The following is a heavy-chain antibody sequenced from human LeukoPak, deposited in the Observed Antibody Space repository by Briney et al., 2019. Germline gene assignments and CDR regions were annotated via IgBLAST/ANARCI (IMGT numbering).Heavy chain of an antibody. CDR3: ARHYLEWLLYRY. CDR2: IYYSGST. Sequence: SETLSLTCTVSGGSISSYYWSWIRQPPGKGLEWIGYIYYSGSTNYNPSLKSRVTIYVDRSENQFSLKLSSVTAADTAVYYCARHYLEWLLYRYWGQGTLVTVSS. D-gene: IGHD3-3*01. J-gene: IGHJ4*02. V-gene: IGHV4-59*08. CDR1: GGSISSYY.